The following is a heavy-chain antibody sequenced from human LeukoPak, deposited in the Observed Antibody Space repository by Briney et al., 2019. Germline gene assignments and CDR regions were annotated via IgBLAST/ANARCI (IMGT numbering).Heavy chain of an antibody. CDR1: GFTVSSNY. J-gene: IGHJ4*02. CDR2: IYYSGST. Sequence: GSLRLSCAASGFTVSSNYMSWIRQPPGKGLEWIGYIYYSGSTNYNPSLKSRVTISVDTSKNQFSLKLSSVTAADTAVYYCARERRTDYYDSSGYYYDYWGQGTLVTVSS. D-gene: IGHD3-22*01. V-gene: IGHV4-59*02. CDR3: ARERRTDYYDSSGYYYDY.